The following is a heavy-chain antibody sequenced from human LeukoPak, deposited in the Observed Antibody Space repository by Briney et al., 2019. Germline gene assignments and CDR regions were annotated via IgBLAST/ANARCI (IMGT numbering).Heavy chain of an antibody. CDR2: INHSGST. CDR3: ARGYYDSSGYYPWGY. V-gene: IGHV4-34*01. Sequence: KASETLSLTCAVYGGSFSGYYWSWIRQPPGKGLEWIGEINHSGSTNYNPSLKSRVTISVDTSKNQFSLKLSSVTAADTAVYYCARGYYDSSGYYPWGYWGQGTLVTVSS. J-gene: IGHJ4*02. D-gene: IGHD3-22*01. CDR1: GGSFSGYY.